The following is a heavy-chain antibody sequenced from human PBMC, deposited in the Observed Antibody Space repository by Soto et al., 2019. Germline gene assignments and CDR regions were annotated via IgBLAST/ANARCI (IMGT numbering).Heavy chain of an antibody. CDR3: AKGGDSSGYYYGTDAFDI. CDR1: GFTFDDYT. V-gene: IGHV3-43*01. D-gene: IGHD3-22*01. J-gene: IGHJ3*02. Sequence: VGSLRLSCAASGFTFDDYTMHWVRQAPGKSLEWVSLISWDGGSTYYADSVKGRFTISRDNSKNSLYLQMNSLRTEDTALYCCAKGGDSSGYYYGTDAFDIWGQGTMVTVSS. CDR2: ISWDGGST.